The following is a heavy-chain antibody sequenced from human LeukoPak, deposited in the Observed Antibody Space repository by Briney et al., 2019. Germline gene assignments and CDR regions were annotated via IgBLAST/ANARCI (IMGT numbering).Heavy chain of an antibody. CDR3: ARSGVATCHY. D-gene: IGHD2-15*01. J-gene: IGHJ4*02. CDR1: GFTFSNYA. V-gene: IGHV3-23*01. CDR2: INPDDGGS. Sequence: GGSLRLSCQASGFTFSNYAMSWVRQAPGKGLEWVSSINPDDGGSFFANSVKGRFTISRDDSRSVVYLQMNSLRAEDTAVYYGARSGVATCHYWGQGILVTVSS.